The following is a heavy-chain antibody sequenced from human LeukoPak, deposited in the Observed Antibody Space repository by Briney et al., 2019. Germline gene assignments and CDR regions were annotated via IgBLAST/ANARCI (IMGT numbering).Heavy chain of an antibody. CDR2: ISSIGATI. Sequence: GGSLRLSCAASGFTFSDYSMNWARQATGKGLEWVSYISSIGATIYYADSVKGRFTISRDNSKNTLYLQMNSLRAEDTAVYYCARGGACSGGSCYFYYYYYMNVWGKGTTVTISS. D-gene: IGHD2-15*01. CDR3: ARGGACSGGSCYFYYYYYMNV. V-gene: IGHV3-48*01. CDR1: GFTFSDYS. J-gene: IGHJ6*03.